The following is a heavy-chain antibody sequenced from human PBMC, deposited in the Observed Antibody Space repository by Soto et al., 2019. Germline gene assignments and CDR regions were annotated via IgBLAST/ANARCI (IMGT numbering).Heavy chain of an antibody. CDR3: ASAWFGERVDAFDI. CDR1: GFTVSSNY. CDR2: IYSGGST. Sequence: EVQLVGSGGGLVQPGGSLRLSCAASGFTVSSNYMSWVRQAPGKGLEWVSVIYSGGSTYYADSVKGRFTISRHNSKNTLYLQMNSLRAEDTAVYYCASAWFGERVDAFDIWGQGTMVTVSS. J-gene: IGHJ3*02. V-gene: IGHV3-53*04. D-gene: IGHD3-10*01.